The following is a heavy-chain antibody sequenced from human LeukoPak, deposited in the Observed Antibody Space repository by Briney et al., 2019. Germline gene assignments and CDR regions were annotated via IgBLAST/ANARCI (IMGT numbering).Heavy chain of an antibody. CDR3: SKGHCDYGTGFEF. CDR1: GLTFSNYA. CDR2: ISGSGTKT. J-gene: IGHJ4*02. V-gene: IGHV3-23*01. D-gene: IGHD4-17*01. Sequence: GGSLRLSCAVSGLTFSNYAMTWVRQAPGKGLECVSLISGSGTKTYYADSVKGRFTISRDNSKNTVYLQMNSLRVDDTAVYYCSKGHCDYGTGFEFWGQGTVVTVSS.